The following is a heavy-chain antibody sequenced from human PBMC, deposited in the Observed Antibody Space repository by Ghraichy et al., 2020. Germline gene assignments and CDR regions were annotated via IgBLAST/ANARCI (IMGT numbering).Heavy chain of an antibody. CDR2: ITGSGEST. V-gene: IGHV3-23*01. CDR3: AKDLSSPIHYFGMDV. J-gene: IGHJ6*02. D-gene: IGHD2-15*01. Sequence: GESLNISCVASGFTFSSYAMSWARQAPGKGLEWVSAITGSGESTYYADSVKGRFTISRDNSKNTLYLQMDSLRAEDTAVYKCAKDLSSPIHYFGMDVWGQGTTVTVS. CDR1: GFTFSSYA.